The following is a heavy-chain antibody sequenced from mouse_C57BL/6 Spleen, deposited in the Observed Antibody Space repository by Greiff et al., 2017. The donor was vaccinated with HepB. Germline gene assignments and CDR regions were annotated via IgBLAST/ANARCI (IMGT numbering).Heavy chain of an antibody. CDR1: GFNIKNTY. Sequence: VQLKQSVAELVRPGASVKLSCTASGFNIKNTYMHWVKQRPEQGLEWIGRIDPANGNTKYAPKFQGEATITADTSSNTAYLQLSSRTSEDTAIYSCARCGDGYYSAWFAYWGQGTQVTFSA. V-gene: IGHV14-3*01. CDR2: IDPANGNT. J-gene: IGHJ3*01. D-gene: IGHD2-3*01. CDR3: ARCGDGYYSAWFAY.